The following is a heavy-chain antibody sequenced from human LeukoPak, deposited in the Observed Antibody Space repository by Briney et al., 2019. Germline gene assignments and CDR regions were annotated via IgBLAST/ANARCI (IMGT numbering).Heavy chain of an antibody. CDR1: GFTFSCYA. V-gene: IGHV3-23*01. CDR3: AKDITDSSWYGQQNDY. D-gene: IGHD6-13*01. Sequence: GGSLRLSCAASGFTFSCYAMSWVRHAPGKGLELVSAISGSGGSTYYADSVKGRFTISRDNSKNTLYLQMNGLRAEDTAVYYCAKDITDSSWYGQQNDYWGQGTLVTVSS. CDR2: ISGSGGST. J-gene: IGHJ4*02.